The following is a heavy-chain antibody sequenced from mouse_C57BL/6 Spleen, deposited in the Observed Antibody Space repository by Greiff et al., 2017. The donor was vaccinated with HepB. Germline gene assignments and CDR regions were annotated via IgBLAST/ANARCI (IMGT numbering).Heavy chain of an antibody. Sequence: EVQLQQSGAGLVKPGGSLKLSCAASGFTFSSYAMSWVRQTPEKRLEWVAYIGSGGDYIYYADTVKGRFTISRDNARNTLYLHMSSLKSEDTASYSCTTDRVYSTDYWGQGTTLTVSS. D-gene: IGHD2-5*01. J-gene: IGHJ2*01. CDR3: TTDRVYSTDY. CDR2: IGSGGDYI. V-gene: IGHV5-9-1*02. CDR1: GFTFSSYA.